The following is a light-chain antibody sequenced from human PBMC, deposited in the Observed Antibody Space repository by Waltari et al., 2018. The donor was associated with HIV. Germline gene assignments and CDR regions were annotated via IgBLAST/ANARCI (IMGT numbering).Light chain of an antibody. CDR3: QSADSSGTYV. CDR1: ALPKQY. V-gene: IGLV3-25*03. CDR2: KDS. Sequence: YELTQPPSVSVSPGQTARLTCSGDALPKQYAYWYQQKPGQAPVLLIFKDSERPSGISERFSGSSSGTTVTLTISGVQAEDEADYYCQSADSSGTYVFGAGTKVSVL. J-gene: IGLJ1*01.